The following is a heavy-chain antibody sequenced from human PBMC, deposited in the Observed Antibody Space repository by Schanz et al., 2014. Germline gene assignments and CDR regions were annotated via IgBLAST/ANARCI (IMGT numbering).Heavy chain of an antibody. J-gene: IGHJ2*01. CDR1: EFTFSTDA. V-gene: IGHV3-64D*06. CDR3: GRAGTGMAGWYFEL. Sequence: EVHLLESGGGLVQPGGSLRLSCAASEFTFSTDAMSWVRQAPGKGLEYISAISNNGDSTYYADSVKGRFTISRDNSKNTLFLQMSSLRVDDMAVYYCGRAGTGMAGWYFELWGRGTLVTVSS. CDR2: ISNNGDST. D-gene: IGHD5-18*01.